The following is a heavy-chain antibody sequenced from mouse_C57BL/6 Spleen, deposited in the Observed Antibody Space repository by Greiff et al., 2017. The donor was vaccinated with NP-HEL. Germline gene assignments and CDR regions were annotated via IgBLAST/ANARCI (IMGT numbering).Heavy chain of an antibody. CDR1: GYTFTSYW. J-gene: IGHJ3*01. D-gene: IGHD4-1*01. CDR3: ARRWDVAWFAY. CDR2: IDPSDSYT. V-gene: IGHV1-50*01. Sequence: QVQLQQPGAELVKPGASVKLSCKASGYTFTSYWMQWVKQRPGQGLEWIGEIDPSDSYTNYNQKFKGKATLTVDTSSSTAYMQLSSLTSEDSAVYYCARRWDVAWFAYWGQGTLVTVSA.